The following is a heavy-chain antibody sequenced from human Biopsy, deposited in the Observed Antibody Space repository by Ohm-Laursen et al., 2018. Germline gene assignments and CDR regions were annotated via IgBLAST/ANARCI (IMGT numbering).Heavy chain of an antibody. V-gene: IGHV4-39*01. CDR3: ARHPTGFWFDP. Sequence: SETLSLTCTVPGDSISTSTTYYWAWLRQPPGKGLEWIGSIYNSETTFYNPSLKSQVAISFDTSTNQFSLKVSSVTAADTALYYCARHPTGFWFDPWGHGTLVTVSS. J-gene: IGHJ5*02. CDR2: IYNSETT. CDR1: GDSISTSTTYY.